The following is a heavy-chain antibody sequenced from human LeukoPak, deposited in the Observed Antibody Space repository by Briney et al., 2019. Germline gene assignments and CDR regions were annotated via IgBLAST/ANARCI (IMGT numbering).Heavy chain of an antibody. CDR3: ARAPAHEQPSFDY. CDR2: IYTSGST. D-gene: IGHD6-13*01. Sequence: SETLSLTCTVSGGSISSYYWSWIRQPPGKGLEWIGYIYTSGSTNYNLSLKSRVTISVDTSKNQFSLKLSSVTAADTAVYYCARAPAHEQPSFDYWGQGTLVTVSS. CDR1: GGSISSYY. J-gene: IGHJ4*02. V-gene: IGHV4-4*09.